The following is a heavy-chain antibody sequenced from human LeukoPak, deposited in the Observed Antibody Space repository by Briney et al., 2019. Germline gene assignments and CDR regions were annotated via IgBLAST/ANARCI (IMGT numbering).Heavy chain of an antibody. CDR2: INHSGST. Sequence: PSETLSLTCAVYGGSFSGYYWSWIRQPPGKGLEWIGEINHSGSTNYNPSLKSRVTISVDKSKNQFSLKLSSVTAADTAVYYCARLRGNLGYCSSTSCYTAFDIWGQGTMVTVSS. CDR3: ARLRGNLGYCSSTSCYTAFDI. V-gene: IGHV4-34*01. J-gene: IGHJ3*02. CDR1: GGSFSGYY. D-gene: IGHD2-2*02.